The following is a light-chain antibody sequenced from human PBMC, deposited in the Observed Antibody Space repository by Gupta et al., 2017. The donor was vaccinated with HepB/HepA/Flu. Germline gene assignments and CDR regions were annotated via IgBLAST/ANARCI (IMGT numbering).Light chain of an antibody. CDR3: QSYDSSLRGVV. CDR2: GNI. Sequence: QSVLTQPPSVSGAPGQRVTVSCTGNSPNIGANYSVCWYQQLPGTAPKLLIYGNINRPSGVPDRFSGSKSGTSASLAITGLQAEDEADYYCQSYDSSLRGVVFGGGTKLTVL. CDR1: SPNIGANYS. V-gene: IGLV1-40*01. J-gene: IGLJ2*01.